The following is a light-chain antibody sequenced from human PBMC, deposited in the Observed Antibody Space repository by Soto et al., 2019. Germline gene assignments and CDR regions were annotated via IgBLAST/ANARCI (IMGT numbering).Light chain of an antibody. V-gene: IGLV2-14*01. CDR2: DVS. CDR1: RSDVGGYNY. Sequence: SVLTQPSSVSGSPGQSITLSCTGTRSDVGGYNYVSWYQQHPGKAPKLMIYDVSNRPSGVSNRFSGSKSGNTASLTISGLQAEDEADYYCSSYTSSSTLNVFGTGTKVTVL. J-gene: IGLJ1*01. CDR3: SSYTSSSTLNV.